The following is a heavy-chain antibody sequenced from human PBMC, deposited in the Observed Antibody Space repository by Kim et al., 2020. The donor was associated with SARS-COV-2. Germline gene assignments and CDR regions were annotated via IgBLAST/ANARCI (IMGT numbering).Heavy chain of an antibody. V-gene: IGHV4-34*01. Sequence: RKSRVTISVDTSKNQFSRKLSSVTAADTAVYYCARGRYSSSWYGGKGVDYWGQGTLVTVSS. D-gene: IGHD6-13*01. CDR3: ARGRYSSSWYGGKGVDY. J-gene: IGHJ4*02.